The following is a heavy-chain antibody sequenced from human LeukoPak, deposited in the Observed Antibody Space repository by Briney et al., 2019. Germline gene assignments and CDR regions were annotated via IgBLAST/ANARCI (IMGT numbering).Heavy chain of an antibody. D-gene: IGHD3-22*01. V-gene: IGHV3-23*01. Sequence: GGSLRLSCAASGFTFRSYAMSWVRQAPGKGLEWVSAISGSGGSTYYADSVKGRFTISRDNSKNTLYLQMNSLRAEDTAVYYCARDRGYYYDSSGYGESLYYYYGMDVWGQGTTVTVSS. CDR1: GFTFRSYA. J-gene: IGHJ6*02. CDR2: ISGSGGST. CDR3: ARDRGYYYDSSGYGESLYYYYGMDV.